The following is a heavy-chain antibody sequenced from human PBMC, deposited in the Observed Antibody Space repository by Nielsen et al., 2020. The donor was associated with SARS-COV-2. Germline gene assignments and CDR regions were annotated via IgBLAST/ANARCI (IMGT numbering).Heavy chain of an antibody. V-gene: IGHV3-7*05. CDR2: IKTDGSEK. CDR1: GFTFSSTW. CDR3: ARDLNWNDPF. D-gene: IGHD1-1*01. Sequence: GGSLRLSCAASGFTFSSTWMTWVRQAPGKGLEWVASIKTDGSEKTYADSVKGRFIISRDNTKNSLNLQMNSLRAEDTALYYCARDLNWNDPFGGQGTLATVSS. J-gene: IGHJ4*02.